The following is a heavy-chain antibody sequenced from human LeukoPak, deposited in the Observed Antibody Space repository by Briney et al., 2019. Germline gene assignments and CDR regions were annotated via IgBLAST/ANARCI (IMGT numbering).Heavy chain of an antibody. CDR3: ARVGYCSSTRCYYFDY. CDR2: INSDGSIT. J-gene: IGHJ4*02. V-gene: IGHV3-74*01. D-gene: IGHD2-2*01. Sequence: GGSLRLSCAASGFTFSNYWIHWVRQAPGKGLVWVSRINSDGSITSYADSVKGRFTISRDNAKNTLYLQMNSLRAEDTAVYYCARVGYCSSTRCYYFDYWGQGSLVTVS. CDR1: GFTFSNYW.